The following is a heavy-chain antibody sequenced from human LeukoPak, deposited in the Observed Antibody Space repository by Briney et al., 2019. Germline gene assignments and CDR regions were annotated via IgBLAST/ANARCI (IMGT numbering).Heavy chain of an antibody. CDR2: IIPILGIA. V-gene: IGHV1-69*04. D-gene: IGHD5-12*01. CDR1: GYTFTNYA. J-gene: IGHJ4*02. CDR3: ARAADVVATTPFDY. Sequence: SVKVSCKASGYTFTNYAMNWVRQAPGQGLEWMGRIIPILGIANYAQKFQGRVTITADKSTSTAYMELSSLRSEDTAVYYCARAADVVATTPFDYWGQGTLVTVSS.